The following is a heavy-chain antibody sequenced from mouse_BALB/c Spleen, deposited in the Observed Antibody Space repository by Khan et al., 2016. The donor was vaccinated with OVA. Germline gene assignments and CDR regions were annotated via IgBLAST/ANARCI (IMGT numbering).Heavy chain of an antibody. D-gene: IGHD1-1*01. V-gene: IGHV1-20*02. CDR3: ARIYRSDFDY. CDR1: GYSFTGYF. J-gene: IGHJ2*01. CDR2: INPTFGET. Sequence: VQLQQPGPELVKPGASVKISCKASGYSFTGYFMNWVIQSHGKSLEWIGVINPTFGETFNNEMGKGKAILTEEDSSSTAHMELRSLAAEDSAVYYWARIYRSDFDYWGQGTTLTVYS.